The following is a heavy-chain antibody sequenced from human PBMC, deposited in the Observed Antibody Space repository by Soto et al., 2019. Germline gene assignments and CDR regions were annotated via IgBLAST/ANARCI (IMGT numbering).Heavy chain of an antibody. V-gene: IGHV4-59*08. CDR3: ARGRHWFGP. CDR2: ISDRGDI. J-gene: IGHJ5*02. CDR1: GISITSPY. Sequence: SETLSLTCTVSGISITSPYWNWFRQSPGKGLEWIGQISDRGDINYNPPLESRVAISTDTSKNQVSLTLTAVNAADTAVYFCARGRHWFGPWGQGTRVTVSS.